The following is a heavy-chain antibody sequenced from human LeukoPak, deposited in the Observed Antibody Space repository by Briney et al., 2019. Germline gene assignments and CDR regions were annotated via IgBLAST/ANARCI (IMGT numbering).Heavy chain of an antibody. D-gene: IGHD3-22*01. CDR3: ARSAYYYDSSGYYQFDY. J-gene: IGHJ4*02. CDR2: IYYTGST. CDR1: GGSISGYY. V-gene: IGHV4-59*08. Sequence: KTSETLPLTCTVSGGSISGYYWSWIRQPPGKGLEWIGYIYYTGSTNYNPSLKSRVTISVHTSTNQFSLRLSSVTAADTAVYYCARSAYYYDSSGYYQFDYWGQGALFTVSS.